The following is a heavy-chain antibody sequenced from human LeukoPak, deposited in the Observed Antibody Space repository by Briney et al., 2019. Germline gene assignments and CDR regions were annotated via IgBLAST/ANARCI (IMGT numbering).Heavy chain of an antibody. CDR2: IDSDGSNT. CDR1: GFTFSTFW. J-gene: IGHJ6*04. Sequence: PGGSLRLSCATSGFTFSTFWMHWVRQAPGKGLVWVSRIDSDGSNTNYADSVKGRFTISRDNAKNMVYLRMNSLRAEDTAVYYCAELGITMIGGVWGKGTTVTISS. CDR3: AELGITMIGGV. D-gene: IGHD3-10*02. V-gene: IGHV3-74*01.